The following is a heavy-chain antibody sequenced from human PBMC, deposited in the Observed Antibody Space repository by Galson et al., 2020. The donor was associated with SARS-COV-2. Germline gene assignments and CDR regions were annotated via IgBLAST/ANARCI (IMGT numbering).Heavy chain of an antibody. V-gene: IGHV5-51*01. CDR2: IYPGDSDT. CDR1: GYSFTSYW. D-gene: IGHD2-2*01. J-gene: IGHJ5*02. CDR3: ARWVGGYCSSTSCPLGFWFDP. Sequence: KIGESLKISCKGSGYSFTSYWIGWVRQMPGKGLEWMGIIYPGDSDTRYSPSFQGQVTISADKSISTAYLQWSSLKASDTAMYYCARWVGGYCSSTSCPLGFWFDPWGQGTLVTVSS.